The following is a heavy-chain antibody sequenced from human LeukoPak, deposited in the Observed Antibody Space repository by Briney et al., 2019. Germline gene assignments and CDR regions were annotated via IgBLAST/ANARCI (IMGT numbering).Heavy chain of an antibody. CDR2: FDPEDGET. J-gene: IGHJ3*02. Sequence: GASVKVSCKVSGYTLTELSMHWVRQAPGKGLEWMGGFDPEDGETIYAQKFQGRVTMTEDTSTDTAYMELSSLRSEDTAVYYCATVRRITIFGVAPDAFDIWGQGTMVTVSS. CDR3: ATVRRITIFGVAPDAFDI. D-gene: IGHD3-3*01. V-gene: IGHV1-24*01. CDR1: GYTLTELS.